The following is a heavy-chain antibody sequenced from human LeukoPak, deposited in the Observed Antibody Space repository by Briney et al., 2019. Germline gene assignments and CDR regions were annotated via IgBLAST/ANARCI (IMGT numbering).Heavy chain of an antibody. CDR1: GFXFSSYA. Sequence: GGSLRLSCAASGFXFSSYAISWVRQAPGKGLEWVSAIAGSGGSTYYADSAKGRFTISRDNSKNTLYLQMNSLRAEDTAVYYCATGKRGYSYGYTIDYWGQGTLVTVSS. J-gene: IGHJ4*02. CDR3: ATGKRGYSYGYTIDY. CDR2: IAGSGGST. V-gene: IGHV3-23*01. D-gene: IGHD5-18*01.